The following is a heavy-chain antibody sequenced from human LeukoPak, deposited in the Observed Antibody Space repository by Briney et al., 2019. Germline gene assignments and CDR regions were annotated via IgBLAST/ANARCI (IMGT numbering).Heavy chain of an antibody. CDR1: EFTFSAYA. J-gene: IGHJ4*02. Sequence: GGSLRLSCAASEFTFSAYAMHWIRQAPGRGLEWVAFVRYGGNIKYYADSVRGRFTISRDNSKNTLYLQMNSLRPEDTAVYYCTKDLGTEYNIFDFWGQGTLVTVSS. D-gene: IGHD3-9*01. CDR3: TKDLGTEYNIFDF. CDR2: VRYGGNIK. V-gene: IGHV3-30*02.